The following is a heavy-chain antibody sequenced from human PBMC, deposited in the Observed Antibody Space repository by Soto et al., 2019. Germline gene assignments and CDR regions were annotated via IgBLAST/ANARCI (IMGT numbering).Heavy chain of an antibody. J-gene: IGHJ4*02. CDR2: ISAYNGNT. CDR3: ARANSRLLRFLEWPAKIFDY. Sequence: ASVKVSCKASGYTFTSYGISWVRQAPGQGLEWMGWISAYNGNTNYAQKLQGRVTMTTDTSTSTAYMELRSLRSDDTAVYYCARANSRLLRFLEWPAKIFDYWGQGTLVTV. CDR1: GYTFTSYG. V-gene: IGHV1-18*01. D-gene: IGHD3-3*01.